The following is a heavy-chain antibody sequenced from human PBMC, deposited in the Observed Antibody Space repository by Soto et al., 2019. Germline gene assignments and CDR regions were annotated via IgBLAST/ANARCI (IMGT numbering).Heavy chain of an antibody. Sequence: ASVKVSCKASGYTFTSYAMHWVRQAPGQRLEWMGWINAGNGNTKYSQKFQGRVTITRDTSASTAYMELSSLRSEDTAVYYCARVGIYCSSTSCYAFDIWGQGTMVTVSS. V-gene: IGHV1-3*01. J-gene: IGHJ3*02. CDR3: ARVGIYCSSTSCYAFDI. D-gene: IGHD2-2*01. CDR1: GYTFTSYA. CDR2: INAGNGNT.